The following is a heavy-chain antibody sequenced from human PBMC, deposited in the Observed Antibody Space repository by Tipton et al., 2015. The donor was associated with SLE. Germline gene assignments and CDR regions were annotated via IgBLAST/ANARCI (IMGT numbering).Heavy chain of an antibody. D-gene: IGHD3-22*01. V-gene: IGHV4-31*03. CDR2: IYYSGTS. CDR1: GASISSYY. CDR3: ARGRVSSAYYRHGNIDS. J-gene: IGHJ4*02. Sequence: TLSLTCTVSGASISSYYWSWIRQHPGQGLEYIGYIYYSGTSYCIPSLKSRVTISVDTSKNEFSLTLNSVTAADTAVYYCARGRVSSAYYRHGNIDSWGQGTLVTVSS.